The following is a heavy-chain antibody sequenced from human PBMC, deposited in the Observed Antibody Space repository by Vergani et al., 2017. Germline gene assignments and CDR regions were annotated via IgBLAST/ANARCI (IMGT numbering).Heavy chain of an antibody. CDR2: ISGSGGST. CDR3: AKDLYEYQLLAPYNWFDP. Sequence: VQLVESGGGVVQPGGSLRLSCAASGFTFSSYAMSWVRQAPGKGLEWVSAISGSGGSTYYADSVKGRFTISRDNSKNTLYLQMNSLRAEDTAVYYCAKDLYEYQLLAPYNWFDPWGQGTLVTVSS. V-gene: IGHV3-23*04. J-gene: IGHJ5*02. D-gene: IGHD2-2*01. CDR1: GFTFSSYA.